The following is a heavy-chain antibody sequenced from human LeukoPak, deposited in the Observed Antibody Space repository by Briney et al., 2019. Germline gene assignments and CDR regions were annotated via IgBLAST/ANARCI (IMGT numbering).Heavy chain of an antibody. CDR3: ARASTGYSSSRQRVNWFDP. V-gene: IGHV4-59*01. D-gene: IGHD6-13*01. CDR2: IYYSGST. Sequence: PSETLSLTCTVSGGSISSYYWSWIRQPPGKGLEWIGYIYYSGSTNYNPSLKSRVTISVDTSKNQFSLKLSSVTAADTAVYYCARASTGYSSSRQRVNWFDPWGQGTLVTVAS. CDR1: GGSISSYY. J-gene: IGHJ5*02.